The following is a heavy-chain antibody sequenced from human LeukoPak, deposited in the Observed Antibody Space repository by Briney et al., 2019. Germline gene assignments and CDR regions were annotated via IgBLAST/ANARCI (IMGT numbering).Heavy chain of an antibody. Sequence: GGSLRLSCAASGFALSMYTLHWVRQAPGKGLECVAIASYDGGNKYYADSVKGRFTISRDNSKNTLYLQMNSLKTEDTAVYYCARVAAPRSNDYWGQGTLVTVSS. CDR2: ASYDGGNK. CDR1: GFALSMYT. V-gene: IGHV3-30-3*01. CDR3: ARVAAPRSNDY. D-gene: IGHD6-13*01. J-gene: IGHJ4*02.